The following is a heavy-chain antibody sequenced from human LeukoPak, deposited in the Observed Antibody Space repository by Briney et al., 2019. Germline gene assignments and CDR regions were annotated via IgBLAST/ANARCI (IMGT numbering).Heavy chain of an antibody. J-gene: IGHJ4*02. CDR1: GGTFSSYA. CDR3: AIYYDSSGYYFPDDY. V-gene: IGHV1-69*05. CDR2: IIPIFGTA. D-gene: IGHD3-22*01. Sequence: SVKVSCKASGGTFSSYAISWVRQAPGQRLEWMGGIIPIFGTANYAQKFQGRVTITTDESTSTAYMELSSLRSEDTAVYYCAIYYDSSGYYFPDDYWGQGTLVTVSS.